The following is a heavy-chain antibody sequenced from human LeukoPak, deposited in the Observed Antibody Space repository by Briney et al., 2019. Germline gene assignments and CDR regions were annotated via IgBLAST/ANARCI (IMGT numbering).Heavy chain of an antibody. V-gene: IGHV4-38-2*01. Sequence: SETLSLTCAVSGYSISSGYYWGWIRQPPGKGLEWIGSIYQSGSTYYNPSLKSRVTVSVDTSKNQFSPNLSSVTAADTAVYYCARRVAAGGTRWFDPWGQGTLVTVSS. CDR1: GYSISSGYY. CDR2: IYQSGST. J-gene: IGHJ5*02. CDR3: ARRVAAGGTRWFDP. D-gene: IGHD6-13*01.